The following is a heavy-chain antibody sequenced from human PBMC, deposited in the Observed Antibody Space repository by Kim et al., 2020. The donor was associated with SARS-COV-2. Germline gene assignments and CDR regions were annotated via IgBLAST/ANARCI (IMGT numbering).Heavy chain of an antibody. V-gene: IGHV3-9*01. D-gene: IGHD4-17*01. Sequence: GYADSVKGRFTISRVNAKNSLYLQMNSLRAEDTALYYCAKALRDYGIDYWGQGTLVTVSS. CDR3: AKALRDYGIDY. J-gene: IGHJ4*02.